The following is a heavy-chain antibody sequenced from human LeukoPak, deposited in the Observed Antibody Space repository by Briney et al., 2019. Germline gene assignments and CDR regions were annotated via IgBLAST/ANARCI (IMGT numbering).Heavy chain of an antibody. Sequence: PGGSLRLSCAASGFTFSDYYMSWIRQAPGKGLEWVSYISSSGSTIYYADSVKGRFTISRDNAKNSLYLQMNSLRAEDTAVYYCARDGSHSSGWNYYYYYMDVWGKGTTVTISS. CDR1: GFTFSDYY. CDR3: ARDGSHSSGWNYYYYYMDV. J-gene: IGHJ6*03. V-gene: IGHV3-11*01. D-gene: IGHD6-19*01. CDR2: ISSSGSTI.